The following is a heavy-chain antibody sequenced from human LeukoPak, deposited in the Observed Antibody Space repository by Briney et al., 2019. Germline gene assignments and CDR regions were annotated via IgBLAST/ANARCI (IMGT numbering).Heavy chain of an antibody. CDR2: IYSGTT. CDR3: ARDLGFLEWLPQGPFDY. J-gene: IGHJ4*02. V-gene: IGHV3-66*03. Sequence: GGSLRLSCTVSGFTVSANSMSWVRQAPGKGLEWVSFIYSGTTHYSDSVKGRFTISRDNSKNTLYLQMNSLRAEDTAVYYCARDLGFLEWLPQGPFDYWGQGTLVTVSS. CDR1: GFTVSANS. D-gene: IGHD3-3*01.